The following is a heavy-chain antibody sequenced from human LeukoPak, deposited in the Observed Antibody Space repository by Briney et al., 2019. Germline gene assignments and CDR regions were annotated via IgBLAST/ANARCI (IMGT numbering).Heavy chain of an antibody. CDR1: GFTVSSNY. J-gene: IGHJ4*02. V-gene: IGHV3-66*01. CDR2: IYSSDGA. Sequence: GGSLRLSCVASGFTVSSNYMSWVRQAPGKGLEWVSLIYSSDGAYYADSVKGRFTISRDNSKNTLYLQMNSLRAEDAAVYYCARDADSWGQGTLVTVSS. CDR3: ARDADS.